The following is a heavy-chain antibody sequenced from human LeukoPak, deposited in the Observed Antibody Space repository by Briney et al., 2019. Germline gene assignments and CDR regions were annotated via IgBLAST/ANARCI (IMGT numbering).Heavy chain of an antibody. D-gene: IGHD4-17*01. CDR3: ARHRRTTVTTNNWFDP. CDR2: INHSGST. CDR1: GGSFSGYY. Sequence: SETLSLTCAVYGGSFSGYYWSWIRQPPGKGLEWIGEINHSGSTNYNPSLKSRVTISVDTSKNQFSLKLSSVTAADTAVYYCARHRRTTVTTNNWFDPWGQGTLVTVSS. J-gene: IGHJ5*02. V-gene: IGHV4-34*01.